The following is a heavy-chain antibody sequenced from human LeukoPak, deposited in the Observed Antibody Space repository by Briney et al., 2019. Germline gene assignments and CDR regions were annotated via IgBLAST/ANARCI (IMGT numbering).Heavy chain of an antibody. Sequence: PGESLKISCTGSGYTFSNYWIGWVRQMPGKGLEWMGIIYPGDSDATYSPSFRGQVAFSVDESRTTVYLEWTSLKASDTAMYFCARESETSRRFYAPWGQGTLVTVSS. CDR2: IYPGDSDA. V-gene: IGHV5-51*01. CDR1: GYTFSNYW. CDR3: ARESETSRRFYAP. J-gene: IGHJ5*02. D-gene: IGHD2-2*01.